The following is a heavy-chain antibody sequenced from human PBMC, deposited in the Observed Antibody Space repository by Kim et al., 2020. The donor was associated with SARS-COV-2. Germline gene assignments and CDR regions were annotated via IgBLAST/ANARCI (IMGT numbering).Heavy chain of an antibody. D-gene: IGHD6-13*01. J-gene: IGHJ5*02. CDR1: GFTFSSYS. CDR2: ISSSSSYI. CDR3: ARDRSSSSSWYVPKGFDP. V-gene: IGHV3-21*01. Sequence: GGSLRLSCAASGFTFSSYSMNWVRQAPGKGLEWVSSISSSSSYIYYADSVKGRFTISRDNAKNSLYLQMNSLRAEDTAVYYCARDRSSSSSWYVPKGFDPWGQGTLVTVSS.